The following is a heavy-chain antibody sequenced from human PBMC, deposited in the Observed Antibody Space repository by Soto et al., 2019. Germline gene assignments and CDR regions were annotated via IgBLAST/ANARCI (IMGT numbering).Heavy chain of an antibody. CDR2: ISSSSSYI. Sequence: GESLKISCAASGFTFSSYSMNWVRQAPGKGLEWVSSISSSSSYIYYADSVKGRFTISRDNAKNSLYLQMNSLRAEDTAVYYCARDHLRLRRSRDPGLRFLDAGAVDYWGQGTLVTVSS. CDR3: ARDHLRLRRSRDPGLRFLDAGAVDY. J-gene: IGHJ4*02. CDR1: GFTFSSYS. D-gene: IGHD3-3*01. V-gene: IGHV3-21*01.